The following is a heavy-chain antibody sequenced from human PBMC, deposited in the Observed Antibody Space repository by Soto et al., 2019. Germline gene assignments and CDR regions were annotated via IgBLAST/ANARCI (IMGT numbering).Heavy chain of an antibody. CDR2: IYHSGST. CDR1: GGSISSGGYS. CDR3: ARAADTAMAPFDY. Sequence: SETLSLTCAVSGGSISSGGYSWSWIRQPPGKGLEWIGYIYHSGSTYYNPSLKSRVTISVDRSKNQFSLKLSSVTAADTAVYYCARAADTAMAPFDYWGQGTLVTVSS. V-gene: IGHV4-30-2*01. J-gene: IGHJ4*02. D-gene: IGHD5-18*01.